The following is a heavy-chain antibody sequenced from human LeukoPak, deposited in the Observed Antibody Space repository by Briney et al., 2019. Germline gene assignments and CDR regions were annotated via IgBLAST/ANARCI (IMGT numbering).Heavy chain of an antibody. CDR3: ARKIGSYFDY. V-gene: IGHV4-59*01. Sequence: SGTLSLTCTVSGGSISSYYWSWIRQPPGKGLEWIGYIYYSGSTNYNPSLKSRVTISVDTSKSQFSLKLSSVTAADTAVYYCARKIGSYFDYWGQGTLVTVSS. D-gene: IGHD1-26*01. J-gene: IGHJ4*02. CDR1: GGSISSYY. CDR2: IYYSGST.